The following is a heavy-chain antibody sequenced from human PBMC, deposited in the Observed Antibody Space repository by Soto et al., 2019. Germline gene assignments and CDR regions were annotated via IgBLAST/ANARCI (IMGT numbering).Heavy chain of an antibody. J-gene: IGHJ4*02. D-gene: IGHD6-13*01. CDR3: AKPVTYSSSWSPDSYFDY. Sequence: QVQLVESGGGVVQPGRSLRLSCAASGFTFSSYGMHWVRQAPGKGLEWVAVISYDGSNKYYVDSVKGRFTISRDNSKNTLYLQMNSLRAEDTAVYYCAKPVTYSSSWSPDSYFDYWGQGTLVTVSS. CDR2: ISYDGSNK. CDR1: GFTFSSYG. V-gene: IGHV3-30*18.